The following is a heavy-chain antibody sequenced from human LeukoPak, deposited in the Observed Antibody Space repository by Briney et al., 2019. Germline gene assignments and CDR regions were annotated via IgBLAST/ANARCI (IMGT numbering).Heavy chain of an antibody. D-gene: IGHD2-15*01. CDR3: ARAGGTSSTPFYCSGGSCYSDWFDP. CDR1: GGSISSYY. Sequence: ASETLSLTCTVSGGSISSYYWSWIRQPPGKGLEWIGYIYYSGSTNYNPSLKSRVTISVDTSKNQFSLKLSSVTAADTAVYYCARAGGTSSTPFYCSGGSCYSDWFDPWGQGTLVTVSS. CDR2: IYYSGST. J-gene: IGHJ5*02. V-gene: IGHV4-59*01.